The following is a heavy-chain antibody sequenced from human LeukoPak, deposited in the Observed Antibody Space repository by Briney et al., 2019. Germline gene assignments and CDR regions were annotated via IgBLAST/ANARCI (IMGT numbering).Heavy chain of an antibody. J-gene: IGHJ4*02. CDR3: AKMSANHYCFDS. Sequence: GGSLRLSCAASGFTFSTYWMNWFRQTPGKGLEWVAKIKADGGEKDHVASVKGRFTISRDNAKNSLYLQMNSLRVEDTAVYYCAKMSANHYCFDSWGQGTLVTVSS. D-gene: IGHD1-14*01. V-gene: IGHV3-7*01. CDR1: GFTFSTYW. CDR2: IKADGGEK.